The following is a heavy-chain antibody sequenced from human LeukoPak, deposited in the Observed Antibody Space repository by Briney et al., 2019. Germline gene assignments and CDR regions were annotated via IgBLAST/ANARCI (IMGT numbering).Heavy chain of an antibody. J-gene: IGHJ6*03. D-gene: IGHD3-10*01. CDR2: ISGSGGST. CDR1: GFTFSSYG. Sequence: GGSLRLSCAASGFTFSSYGMSWVRQAPGKGLEWVSAISGSGGSTYYADSVKGRFTISRDNSKNTLYLQMNSLRAEDTAVYYCAKELRITMVRGVRDYMDVWGKGTTVTISS. V-gene: IGHV3-23*01. CDR3: AKELRITMVRGVRDYMDV.